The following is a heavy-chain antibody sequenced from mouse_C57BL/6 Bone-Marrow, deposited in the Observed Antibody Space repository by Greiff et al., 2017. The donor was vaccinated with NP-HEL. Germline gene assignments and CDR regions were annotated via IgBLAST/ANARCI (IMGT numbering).Heavy chain of an antibody. Sequence: QVQLKQSGPGLVQPSQSLSITCTVSGFSLTSYGVHWVRQSPGKGLEWLGVIWSGGSTDYNAAFISRLSISKDNSKSQVFFKMNSLQADDTAIYYCARNFPIITTKGVAMDYWGQGTSVTVSS. CDR2: IWSGGST. V-gene: IGHV2-2*01. D-gene: IGHD1-1*01. J-gene: IGHJ4*01. CDR1: GFSLTSYG. CDR3: ARNFPIITTKGVAMDY.